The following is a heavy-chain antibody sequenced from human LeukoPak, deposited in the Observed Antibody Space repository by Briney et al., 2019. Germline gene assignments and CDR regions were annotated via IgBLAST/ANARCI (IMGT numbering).Heavy chain of an antibody. CDR2: INSDSNYI. CDR3: AKRPTATTGFDP. D-gene: IGHD1-1*01. CDR1: GFTFRSYS. V-gene: IGHV3-21*04. Sequence: GGSLRLSCAASGFTFRSYSMNWVRQAPGKGLEWVSSINSDSNYIYYADSVQGRFTISRDNAKNTLYLQMNSLRAEDTAVYYCAKRPTATTGFDPWGQGTLVTVSS. J-gene: IGHJ5*02.